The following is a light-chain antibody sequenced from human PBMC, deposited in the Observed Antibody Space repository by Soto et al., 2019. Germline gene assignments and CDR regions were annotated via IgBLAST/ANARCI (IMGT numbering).Light chain of an antibody. CDR2: EVS. V-gene: IGLV2-14*03. CDR3: RSYTSSSPFV. CDR1: TSDVGGYDY. Sequence: QCSPTQPASVSGSPGQSITISCTGTTSDVGGYDYVSWYQQHPGKAPKLMIYEVSDRPSGVSDRFSGSKSGNTASLTISGLQAEDEADYYCRSYTSSSPFVFGTGTKVTVL. J-gene: IGLJ1*01.